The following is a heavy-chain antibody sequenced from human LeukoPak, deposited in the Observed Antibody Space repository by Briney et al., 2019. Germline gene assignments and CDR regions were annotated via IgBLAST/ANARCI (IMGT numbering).Heavy chain of an antibody. V-gene: IGHV3-30*18. J-gene: IGHJ4*02. Sequence: GGSLRLSCAASGFTFSSYGMHWVRQAPGKGLEWVAVISYDGSNKYYADSVKGRFTISRDNSKNTLYLQMNSLRAEDTAVYYCAKGDRNYDFWSGYYGYWGQGTLVTVSS. CDR3: AKGDRNYDFWSGYYGY. CDR1: GFTFSSYG. CDR2: ISYDGSNK. D-gene: IGHD3-3*01.